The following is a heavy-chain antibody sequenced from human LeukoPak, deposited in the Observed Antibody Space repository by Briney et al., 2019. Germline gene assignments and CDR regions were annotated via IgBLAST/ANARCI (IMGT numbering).Heavy chain of an antibody. CDR1: GFTFSSYA. J-gene: IGHJ4*02. Sequence: GGSLRLSCAASGFTFSSYAMSWVRQAPGKGLEWVSAISGSGGSTYYADSVKGRFTISRDNSRNTLYLQMNSLRAEDTAVYYCAKDPSSSSRQIFDYWGQGTLVTVSS. CDR2: ISGSGGST. D-gene: IGHD6-6*01. V-gene: IGHV3-23*01. CDR3: AKDPSSSSRQIFDY.